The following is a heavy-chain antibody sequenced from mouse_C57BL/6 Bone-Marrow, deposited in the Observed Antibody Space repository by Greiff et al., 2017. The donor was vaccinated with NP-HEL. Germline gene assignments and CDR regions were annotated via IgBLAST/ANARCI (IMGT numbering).Heavy chain of an antibody. CDR3: ARGTTWYFDV. Sequence: VHVKQSVAELVRPGASVKLSCPASGFHIKNTYMHWVQPRPEQGLEWIGRIDPANGNTKYAPKFQGKATITADTSSNTAYLQLSSLTSEDTAIYYCARGTTWYFDVWGTGTTVTVSS. CDR1: GFHIKNTY. J-gene: IGHJ1*03. D-gene: IGHD1-1*01. CDR2: IDPANGNT. V-gene: IGHV14-3*01.